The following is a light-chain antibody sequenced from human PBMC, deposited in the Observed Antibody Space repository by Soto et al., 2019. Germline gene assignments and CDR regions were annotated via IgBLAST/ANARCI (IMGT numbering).Light chain of an antibody. CDR1: SGSIASNY. J-gene: IGLJ2*01. Sequence: NFMLTQPHSVSESPGKTVTISCTRSSGSIASNYVQWYQQRPGSAPTTLIYEDDQRPSGAPDRFSGSIDSSSNSASLTISGLKTEDEADYYCQSYDSTNPVVFGGGTKLTVL. CDR2: EDD. CDR3: QSYDSTNPVV. V-gene: IGLV6-57*04.